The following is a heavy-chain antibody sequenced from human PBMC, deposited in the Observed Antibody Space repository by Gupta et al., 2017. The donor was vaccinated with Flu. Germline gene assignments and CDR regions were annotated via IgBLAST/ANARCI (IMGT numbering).Heavy chain of an antibody. V-gene: IGHV1-69*02. J-gene: IGHJ3*02. D-gene: IGHD3-10*01. CDR2: IIPILGIA. Sequence: SWVRQAPGQGLEWMGRIIPILGIANYAQKFQGRVTITADKSTSTAYMELSSLRSEDTAVYYCAGPGSSPHLDAFDIWGQGTMVTVSS. CDR3: AGPGSSPHLDAFDI.